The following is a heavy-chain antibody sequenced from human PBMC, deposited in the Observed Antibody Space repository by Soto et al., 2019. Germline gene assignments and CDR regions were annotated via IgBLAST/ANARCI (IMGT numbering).Heavy chain of an antibody. D-gene: IGHD3-3*01. CDR2: IIPIFGTA. CDR3: ARDRVTIFGVVADAFDI. V-gene: IGHV1-69*13. Sequence: SVKVSCKASGGTFSSYAISWVRQAPGQGLEWMGGIIPIFGTANYAQKFQGRVTITADESTSTAYMGLSSLRSEDTAVYYCARDRVTIFGVVADAFDIWGQGTMVTVSS. CDR1: GGTFSSYA. J-gene: IGHJ3*02.